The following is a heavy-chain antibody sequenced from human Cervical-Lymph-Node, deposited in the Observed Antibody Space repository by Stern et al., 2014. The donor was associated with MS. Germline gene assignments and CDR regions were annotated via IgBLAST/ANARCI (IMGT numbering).Heavy chain of an antibody. CDR1: GYTFTTFG. D-gene: IGHD1-7*01. CDR3: ARDLRVLGTTGWFDP. V-gene: IGHV1-18*01. J-gene: IGHJ5*02. CDR2: ISTYNDKK. Sequence: QVPLVESGPEVKNPGASVKVSCKASGYTFTTFGVNWVRQAPRQGLERMGWISTYNDKKTYAQKFQGNFIISTNNSTSTAYMEMRSLRSDDTAIYYCARDLRVLGTTGWFDPWGQGTLVPVSS.